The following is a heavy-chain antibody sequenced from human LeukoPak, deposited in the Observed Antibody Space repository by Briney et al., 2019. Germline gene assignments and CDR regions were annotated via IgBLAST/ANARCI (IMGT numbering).Heavy chain of an antibody. D-gene: IGHD2-2*02. J-gene: IGHJ4*02. V-gene: IGHV4-30-4*08. CDR3: ARTPGYCSGTSCYIGY. CDR1: GGSISSGGYY. Sequence: KPSETLSLTCTVSGGSISSGGYYWSWIRQPPGKGLEWIGYIYSSGDTYYNPSLKSRVTISVDTSKNQFSLRLSSVTAADTAVYYCARTPGYCSGTSCYIGYWGQGTLVTVSS. CDR2: IYSSGDT.